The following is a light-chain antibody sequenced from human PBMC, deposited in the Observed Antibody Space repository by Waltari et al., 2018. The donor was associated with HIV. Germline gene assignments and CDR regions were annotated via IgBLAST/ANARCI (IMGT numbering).Light chain of an antibody. CDR3: QSYDITLSVSVV. CDR2: GNK. Sequence: QSVLTQPPSVSGAPGQRVTISCTGSTSNIGADYDVHWYQQIPGTAPKLLISGNKNRPSGVPDRFSASKSGTSASLTITGLQAEDEADYFCQSYDITLSVSVVFGGGTKLTVL. CDR1: TSNIGADYD. J-gene: IGLJ2*01. V-gene: IGLV1-40*01.